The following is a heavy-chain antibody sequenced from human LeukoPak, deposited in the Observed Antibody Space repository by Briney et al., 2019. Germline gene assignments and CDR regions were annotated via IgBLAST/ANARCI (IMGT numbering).Heavy chain of an antibody. J-gene: IGHJ6*02. Sequence: PSETLSLTCTVSGGSISSSSYYWSWIRQPPGKGLEWIGYIYYSGSTNYNPSLKSRVTISVDTSKNQFSLKLSSVTAADTAVYYCASTASHDYGDYYYYGMDVWGQGTTVTVSS. CDR3: ASTASHDYGDYYYYGMDV. D-gene: IGHD4-17*01. CDR2: IYYSGST. CDR1: GGSISSSSYY. V-gene: IGHV4-61*05.